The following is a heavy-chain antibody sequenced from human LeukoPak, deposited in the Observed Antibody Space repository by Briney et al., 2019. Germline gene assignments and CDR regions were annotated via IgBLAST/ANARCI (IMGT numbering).Heavy chain of an antibody. CDR2: ICGSGSST. V-gene: IGHV3-23*01. CDR1: GFTFSSSA. D-gene: IGHD6-13*01. Sequence: QAGGSLRLSCAASGFTFSSSAMSWARQAPGKGLEWVSGICGSGSSTYYADSVKGRFNISRDNSKNMVYLQMNRLRADDTAVYHCAKEGYASSWYRFDYWGQGTLVTVSS. CDR3: AKEGYASSWYRFDY. J-gene: IGHJ4*02.